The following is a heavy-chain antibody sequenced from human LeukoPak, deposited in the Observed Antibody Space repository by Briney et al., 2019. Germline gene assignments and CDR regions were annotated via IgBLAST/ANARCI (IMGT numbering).Heavy chain of an antibody. D-gene: IGHD3-9*01. J-gene: IGHJ6*02. CDR1: GFTFSSYS. Sequence: GGSLRLSCAASGFTFSSYSMNWVRQAPGKGLEWVSSISSSSSYIYYADSVKGQFTISRDNSKNTLYPQMNSLRAEDTAVYYCAKEEDDILTGYYIREYYYGMDVWGQGTTVTVSS. CDR3: AKEEDDILTGYYIREYYYGMDV. CDR2: ISSSSSYI. V-gene: IGHV3-21*01.